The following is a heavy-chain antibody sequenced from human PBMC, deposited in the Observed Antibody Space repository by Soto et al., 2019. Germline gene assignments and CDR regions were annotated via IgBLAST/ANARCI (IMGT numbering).Heavy chain of an antibody. V-gene: IGHV3-48*01. CDR3: ARDREEVVAATPDMSDYYYMDV. D-gene: IGHD2-15*01. Sequence: GGSLRLSCAASGFTFSSYSMNWVRQAPGKGLEWVSYISSSSSTIYYADSVKGRFTISRDNAKNSLYLQMNSLRAEDTAVYYCARDREEVVAATPDMSDYYYMDVWGKGTTVTVSS. CDR2: ISSSSSTI. CDR1: GFTFSSYS. J-gene: IGHJ6*03.